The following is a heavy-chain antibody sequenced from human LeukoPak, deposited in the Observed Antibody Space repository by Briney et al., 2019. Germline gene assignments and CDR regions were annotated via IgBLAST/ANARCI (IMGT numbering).Heavy chain of an antibody. CDR3: ARSSHYYFYDH. V-gene: IGHV4-39*01. D-gene: IGHD3/OR15-3a*01. J-gene: IGHJ5*02. Sequence: SETLSLTCTVSGGSISSSSYYWGWIRQPPGKGLEWIGSIYYDGSTYYNPSLKSRVTASVDTSKNQFSLRLSSVTAADTAVYFCARSSHYYFYDHWGQGTLVTVSS. CDR1: GGSISSSSYY. CDR2: IYYDGST.